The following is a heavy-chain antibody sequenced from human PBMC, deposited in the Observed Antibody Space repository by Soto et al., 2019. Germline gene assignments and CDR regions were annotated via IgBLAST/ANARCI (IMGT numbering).Heavy chain of an antibody. Sequence: QLQLQESGPGLVKPSETLSLTCTVSGGSISSSHYYWGWIRQPPGKGLEWIGTIFYSGSSYYNPTLKSRVTISVYTSKNQFSLKLNSRAAADTAVYYCARTGGDYDMDAFHIWGQGTMVTVSS. CDR2: IFYSGSS. V-gene: IGHV4-39*01. CDR1: GGSISSSHYY. J-gene: IGHJ3*02. D-gene: IGHD4-17*01. CDR3: ARTGGDYDMDAFHI.